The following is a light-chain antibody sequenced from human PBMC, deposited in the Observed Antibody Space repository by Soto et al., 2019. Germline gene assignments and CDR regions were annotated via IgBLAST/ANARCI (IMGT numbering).Light chain of an antibody. CDR2: GAS. CDR3: QQRSDWPT. J-gene: IGKJ5*01. CDR1: QSVNTY. Sequence: EILLTQSPATLSLSPGDSATLSCRASQSVNTYLAWYQQNPGQAPRLLIYGASKGATGIPARFSGSGSGTDFTLAINSLEPDDVAVYYCQQRSDWPTFGHGTRLEIK. V-gene: IGKV3-11*01.